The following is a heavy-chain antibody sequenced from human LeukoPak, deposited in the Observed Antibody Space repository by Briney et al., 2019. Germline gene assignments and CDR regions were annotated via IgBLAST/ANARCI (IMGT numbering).Heavy chain of an antibody. J-gene: IGHJ6*02. CDR2: IYSGGTT. CDR1: GFTVSSHY. V-gene: IGHV3-53*01. Sequence: GGSLRLSCAPSGFTVSSHYMSWVRQPPGKGLEWVSVIYSGGTTYYADSVKGRFTISRENAKNTLYLQRNSLRAEDTAVYYCAILRAQDLYGMDVWGQGTTVTVSS. CDR3: AILRAQDLYGMDV. D-gene: IGHD3-10*01.